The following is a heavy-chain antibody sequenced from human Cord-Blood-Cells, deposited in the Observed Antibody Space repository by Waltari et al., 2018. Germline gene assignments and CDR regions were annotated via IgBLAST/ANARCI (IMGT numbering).Heavy chain of an antibody. V-gene: IGHV1-69*01. Sequence: QVQLVQSGAEVKKPGSSVKVSCKASGGTFSSYATSWVRQAPGQGLEWMGGIIPIFGTANYAQKFQGRVTITADESTSTAYMELSSLRSEDTAVYYCALPRGNYDYYYYYMDVWGKGTTVTVSS. J-gene: IGHJ6*03. CDR1: GGTFSSYA. CDR2: IIPIFGTA. CDR3: ALPRGNYDYYYYYMDV. D-gene: IGHD4-4*01.